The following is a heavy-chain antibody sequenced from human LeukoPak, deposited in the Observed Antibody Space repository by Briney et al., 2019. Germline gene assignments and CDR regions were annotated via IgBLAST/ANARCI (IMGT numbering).Heavy chain of an antibody. CDR2: ISYDGSNK. CDR1: GFTFSSYV. D-gene: IGHD2-2*01. J-gene: IGHJ6*02. V-gene: IGHV3-30-3*01. Sequence: NPGGSLRLSCAASGFTFSSYVMHWVRQAPGKGREGVALISYDGSNKYYADSVKGRFTISRDNSKNTLYLQMNSLRTEDTAVYYCARDRYSYCSSTNCYSMDVWGQGTTVTVSS. CDR3: ARDRYSYCSSTNCYSMDV.